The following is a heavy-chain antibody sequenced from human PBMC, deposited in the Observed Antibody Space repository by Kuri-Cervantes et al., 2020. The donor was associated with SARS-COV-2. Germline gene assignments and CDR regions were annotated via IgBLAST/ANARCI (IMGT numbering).Heavy chain of an antibody. CDR2: ISGSGGST. V-gene: IGHV3-23*01. CDR3: AKSGLRLGELSLFFDY. J-gene: IGHJ4*02. Sequence: ETLSLTCSVSGGSISSGYYWGWVRQAPGKGLEWVSAISGSGGSTYYADSVKGRFTISRDNSKNTLYLQMNSLRAEDTAVYYCAKSGLRLGELSLFFDYWGQGTLVTVSS. D-gene: IGHD3-16*02. CDR1: GGSISSGYY.